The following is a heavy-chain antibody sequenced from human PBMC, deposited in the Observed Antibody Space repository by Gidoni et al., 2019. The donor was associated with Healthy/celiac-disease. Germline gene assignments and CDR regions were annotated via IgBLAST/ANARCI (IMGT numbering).Heavy chain of an antibody. D-gene: IGHD6-13*01. CDR1: GSSFSSYW. V-gene: IGHV3-74*01. CDR2: INSDGSST. J-gene: IGHJ3*02. Sequence: EVQLVDSGGGLVQPGGSLRLCCVASGSSFSSYWMHWVRQASGKGLVWVSRINSDGSSTSYADSVKGRFTISRDNAKKTLYLQMNSRRAEDTAVYYCASFEYSSSWYDAFDIWGQGTMVTVSS. CDR3: ASFEYSSSWYDAFDI.